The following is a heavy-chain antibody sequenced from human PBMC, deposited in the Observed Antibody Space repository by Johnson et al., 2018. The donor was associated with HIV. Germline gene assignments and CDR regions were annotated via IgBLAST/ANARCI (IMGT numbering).Heavy chain of an antibody. CDR1: GFTVSSNS. J-gene: IGHJ3*02. CDR2: IYRGGST. Sequence: VQLVESGGGLIQPGGSLRLSCAASGFTVSSNSMSWVRQAPGKGLEWVSVIYRGGSTYYADSVKGRFTISRDNTKNSVYLQMNSLRVEDTAFYYCARDGWEQRGETVGDGFDIWGQGTMVTVSS. D-gene: IGHD1-26*01. CDR3: ARDGWEQRGETVGDGFDI. V-gene: IGHV3-53*01.